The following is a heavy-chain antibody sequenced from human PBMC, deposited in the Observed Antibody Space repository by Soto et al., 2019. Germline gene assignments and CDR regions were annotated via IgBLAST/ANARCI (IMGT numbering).Heavy chain of an antibody. D-gene: IGHD4-17*01. J-gene: IGHJ6*02. CDR2: STYDGSNK. Sequence: QVQLEESGGGVVQPGRSLRLSCAASGFTFSSYGMHWVRQAPGKGLEWVAVSTYDGSNKYYADSVKGRFTISRDNSKNTLHLQMNGLSADDRAVYSCAKVPYGGNSGYYYGMDVWGQGTTVTVSS. V-gene: IGHV3-30*18. CDR1: GFTFSSYG. CDR3: AKVPYGGNSGYYYGMDV.